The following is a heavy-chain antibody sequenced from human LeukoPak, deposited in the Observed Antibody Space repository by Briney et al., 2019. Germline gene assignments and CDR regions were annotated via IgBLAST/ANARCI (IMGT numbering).Heavy chain of an antibody. J-gene: IGHJ4*02. Sequence: PGGSLRLSCAASGFTFSSYSMNWVRQAPGKGLEWVSYISSSSSTIYYADSVKGQFTISRDNAKNSLYLQMNSLRAEDMAVYYCARRDYDSSGYYLGYWGQGTLVTVSS. CDR1: GFTFSSYS. D-gene: IGHD3-22*01. V-gene: IGHV3-48*04. CDR2: ISSSSSTI. CDR3: ARRDYDSSGYYLGY.